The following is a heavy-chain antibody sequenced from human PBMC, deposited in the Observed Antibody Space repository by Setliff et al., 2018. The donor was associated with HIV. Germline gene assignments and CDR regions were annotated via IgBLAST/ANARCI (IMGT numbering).Heavy chain of an antibody. CDR3: ARVGSYWSTFDY. D-gene: IGHD1-26*01. Sequence: ASVKVSCKASGYTVTTYGISWVRQAPGQGLEWMGWFNTETRNPMYAQAFKGRLVFSLDTSVSTAYLQINSLKAEDTAMYYCARVGSYWSTFDYWGQGALVTVLL. J-gene: IGHJ4*02. V-gene: IGHV7-4-1*02. CDR1: GYTVTTYG. CDR2: FNTETRNP.